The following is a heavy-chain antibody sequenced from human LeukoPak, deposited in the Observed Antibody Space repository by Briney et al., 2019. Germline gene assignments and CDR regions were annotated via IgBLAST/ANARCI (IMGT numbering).Heavy chain of an antibody. D-gene: IGHD6-19*01. CDR1: GYTFTGYY. J-gene: IGHJ4*02. CDR3: ARDSSIAVAGILDY. CDR2: IIPILGIA. V-gene: IGHV1-69*04. Sequence: GASVRVSCKASGYTFTGYYMHWVRQAPGQGLGWMGRIIPILGIANYAQKFQGRVTITADKSTSTAYMELSSLRSEDTAVYYCARDSSIAVAGILDYWGQGTLVTVSS.